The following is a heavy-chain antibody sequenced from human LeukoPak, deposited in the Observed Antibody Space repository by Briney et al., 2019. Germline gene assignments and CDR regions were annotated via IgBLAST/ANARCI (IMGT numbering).Heavy chain of an antibody. CDR3: ARASSGAPRLGFDP. V-gene: IGHV4-31*03. J-gene: IGHJ5*02. CDR2: IYYSGST. CDR1: GGSISSGGYY. Sequence: SETLSLTCTVSGGSISSGGYYWSWIRQHPGTGLEWIGYIYYSGSTYYNPSLKSRLTISLDTSKNQFSLNLSSVTAADTAVYYRARASSGAPRLGFDPWGQGTQVTVSS. D-gene: IGHD3-22*01.